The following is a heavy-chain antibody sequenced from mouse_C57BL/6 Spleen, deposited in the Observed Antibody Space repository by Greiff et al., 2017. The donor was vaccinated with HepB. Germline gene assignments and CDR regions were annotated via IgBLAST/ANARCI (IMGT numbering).Heavy chain of an antibody. CDR1: GYTFTDYY. J-gene: IGHJ3*01. CDR2: IYPGSGNT. V-gene: IGHV1-84*01. CDR3: ARMGDYGSSYWFAY. D-gene: IGHD1-1*01. Sequence: LVESGPELVKPGASVKISCKASGYTFTDYYINWVKQRPGQGLEWIGWIYPGSGNTKYNEKFKGKATLTVDTSSSTAYMQLSSLTSEVSAVSFCARMGDYGSSYWFAYWGQGTLVTVSA.